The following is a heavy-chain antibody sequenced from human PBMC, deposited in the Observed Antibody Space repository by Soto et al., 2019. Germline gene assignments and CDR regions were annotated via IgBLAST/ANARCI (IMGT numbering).Heavy chain of an antibody. V-gene: IGHV4-59*08. J-gene: IGHJ6*02. Sequence: SETLSLTCTVSGTSISGHFWSWIRQSPGKGLEWIAYIYDSGRSYNPSLRGRVTISVDTSKNQLSLKLSSVIAADSAVYYCAINADVWGQGTTVTVSS. CDR2: IYDSGR. CDR1: GTSISGHF. CDR3: AINADV.